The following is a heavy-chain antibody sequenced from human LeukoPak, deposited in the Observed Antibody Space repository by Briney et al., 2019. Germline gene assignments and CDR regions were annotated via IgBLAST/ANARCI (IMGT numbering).Heavy chain of an antibody. J-gene: IGHJ4*02. D-gene: IGHD5-12*01. V-gene: IGHV1-46*01. CDR3: ARSGRGTYYYFDL. CDR1: GYTFTNYY. CDR2: INPSGGST. Sequence: ASVKVSCKASGYTFTNYYMHWVRQAPGQGFEWMGIINPSGGSTTYAQKFLGRVSMTADTSTSTAYMELRSLTSDDTAVYYCARSGRGTYYYFDLWGQGTLVTVSS.